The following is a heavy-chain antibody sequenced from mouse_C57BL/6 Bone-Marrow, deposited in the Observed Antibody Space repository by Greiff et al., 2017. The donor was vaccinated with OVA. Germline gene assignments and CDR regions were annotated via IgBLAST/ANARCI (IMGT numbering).Heavy chain of an antibody. CDR2: IRLKSDNYET. V-gene: IGHV6-3*01. CDR1: GFTFSNYW. D-gene: IGHD3-1*01. J-gene: IGHJ2*01. CDR3: TKLWRPFDY. Sequence: EVKLQESGGGLVQPGGSMKLSCVASGFTFSNYWMNWVRQSPEKGLEWVAQIRLKSDNYETHYAVSVQGRFTIYRDDSKSSIYLQLNNLRAEDTGMYYCTKLWRPFDYWGQGTTLTVSS.